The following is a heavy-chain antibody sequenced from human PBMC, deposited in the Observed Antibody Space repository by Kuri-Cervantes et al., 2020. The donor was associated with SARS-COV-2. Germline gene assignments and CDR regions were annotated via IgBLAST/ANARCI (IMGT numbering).Heavy chain of an antibody. CDR2: IYHSGST. CDR3: ARGTVGAPGGGMDV. J-gene: IGHJ6*02. CDR1: GGSISSSNW. D-gene: IGHD1-26*01. V-gene: IGHV4-4*02. Sequence: SETLSLTCAVSGGSISSSNWWSWVRQPPGKGLEWIGEIYHSGSTNYNPSLKSRVTISVDKSKNQFSLNLSSVTAADTAVYYCARGTVGAPGGGMDVWGQGTTVTVSS.